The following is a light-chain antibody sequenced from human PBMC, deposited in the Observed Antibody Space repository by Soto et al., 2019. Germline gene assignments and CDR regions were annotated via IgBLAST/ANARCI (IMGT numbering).Light chain of an antibody. J-gene: IGKJ3*01. CDR3: QQYGTSPFT. CDR2: GAS. V-gene: IGKV3-20*01. CDR1: QSVSSSY. Sequence: EIVLTQSPGTLSFSPGERATLSCRASQSVSSSYLAWYQQKPGQAPRLVIFGASTRAIGIPGRFSGSGSGTDFTLTISRLEPEDFAVYYCQQYGTSPFTFGPGTKVDIK.